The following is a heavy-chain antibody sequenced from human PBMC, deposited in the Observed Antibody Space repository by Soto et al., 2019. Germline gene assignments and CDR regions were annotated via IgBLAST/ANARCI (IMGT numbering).Heavy chain of an antibody. CDR1: GFSLSTSGVG. Sequence: QITLKESGPTLVKPTQTLTLTCTFSGFSLSTSGVGVGWIRQPPGKALEWLALIYWNDDKRYSPSPKSRLTITKDTSKNQVVLTMTNTDPVDTATYYCARRYDPYYFDYWGQGTLVTVSS. J-gene: IGHJ4*02. V-gene: IGHV2-5*01. CDR3: ARRYDPYYFDY. CDR2: IYWNDDK. D-gene: IGHD1-1*01.